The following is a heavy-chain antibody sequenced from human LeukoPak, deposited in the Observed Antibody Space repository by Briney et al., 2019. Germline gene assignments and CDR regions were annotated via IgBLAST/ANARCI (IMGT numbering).Heavy chain of an antibody. V-gene: IGHV3-21*01. J-gene: IGHJ4*02. Sequence: GESLTLSCSASGFTFSDYDMNWVHQAPGKGLEWVSSISGRSSHMYYGESVKGRFSIYRDNAKNSLYLQMNSLGAEDTAVYYCGRAFPPLRVSSAGDFWGQGTLVTVSS. CDR1: GFTFSDYD. D-gene: IGHD3-16*01. CDR3: GRAFPPLRVSSAGDF. CDR2: ISGRSSHM.